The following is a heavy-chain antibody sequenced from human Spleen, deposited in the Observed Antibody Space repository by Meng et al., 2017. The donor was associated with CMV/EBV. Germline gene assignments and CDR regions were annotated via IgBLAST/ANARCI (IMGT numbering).Heavy chain of an antibody. Sequence: GESLKISCAASGFTFSDHYMDWVRQAPGKGLEWVSRTRNKANSYTTEYAASVKGRFTISRDDSKNSLYLQMYSLKTEDTAVYYCARATSYYYGSGSYYNYYYYGMDVWGQGTTVTVSS. J-gene: IGHJ6*02. CDR2: TRNKANSYTT. D-gene: IGHD3-10*01. V-gene: IGHV3-72*01. CDR3: ARATSYYYGSGSYYNYYYYGMDV. CDR1: GFTFSDHY.